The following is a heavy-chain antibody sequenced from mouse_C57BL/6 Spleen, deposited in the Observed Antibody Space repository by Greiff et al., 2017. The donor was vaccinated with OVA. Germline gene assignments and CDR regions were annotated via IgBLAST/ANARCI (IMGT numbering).Heavy chain of an antibody. Sequence: VQLQQPGAELVKPGASVKLSCKASGYTFTSYWMQWVKQRPGQGLEWIGEIDPSDSYTNYNQKFKGKATLTVDTSSSTAYMQLSSLTSEDSAVYYCARSPYGSSYDYAMDYWGQGTSVTVSS. CDR3: ARSPYGSSYDYAMDY. J-gene: IGHJ4*01. CDR1: GYTFTSYW. D-gene: IGHD1-1*01. V-gene: IGHV1-50*01. CDR2: IDPSDSYT.